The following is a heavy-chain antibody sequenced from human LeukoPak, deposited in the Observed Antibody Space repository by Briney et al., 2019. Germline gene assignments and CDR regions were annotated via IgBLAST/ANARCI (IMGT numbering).Heavy chain of an antibody. J-gene: IGHJ4*02. CDR2: IFHTGST. CDR3: ARAVAGIYFDY. Sequence: SETLSLTCTVSGYSLTSGHFWGWIRQPPGKGLEWIGSIFHTGSTYYNPSLKSRVTFSVDTSKNQFSLRLNSVTAADTAVYYCARAVAGIYFDYWGQGTLVTVSS. CDR1: GYSLTSGHF. D-gene: IGHD6-19*01. V-gene: IGHV4-38-2*02.